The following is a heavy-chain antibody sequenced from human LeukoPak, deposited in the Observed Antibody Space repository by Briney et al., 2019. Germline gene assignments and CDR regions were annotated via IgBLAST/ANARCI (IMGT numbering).Heavy chain of an antibody. J-gene: IGHJ4*02. V-gene: IGHV4-30-4*01. CDR2: IYYSGSA. D-gene: IGHD3-10*01. CDR1: GGSISSGDYY. Sequence: SETLSLTCTVSGGSISSGDYYWSWIRQPPGKGLEWIGYIYYSGSAYYNPSLKSRVTISVDTSKNQFSLKLSSVTAADTAVYYCARGYGSGWVDYWGQGTLVTVSS. CDR3: ARGYGSGWVDY.